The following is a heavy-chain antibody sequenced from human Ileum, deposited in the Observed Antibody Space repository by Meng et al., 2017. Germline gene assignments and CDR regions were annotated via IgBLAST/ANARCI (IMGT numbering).Heavy chain of an antibody. CDR1: GYSISNGYY. V-gene: IGHV4-38-2*02. CDR2: IHHSGAT. D-gene: IGHD2-8*01. J-gene: IGHJ2*01. Sequence: GSLRLSCSVSGYSISNGYYWGWIRQIPGKGLEWIASIHHSGATFYSPSLKSRVTISEDMSKNQYSLKLRSMTAADTAVYYCARDPNNWYFDLWGRGTLVTVSS. CDR3: ARDPNNWYFDL.